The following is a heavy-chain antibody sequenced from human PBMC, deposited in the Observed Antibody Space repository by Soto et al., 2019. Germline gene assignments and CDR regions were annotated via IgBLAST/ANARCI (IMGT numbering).Heavy chain of an antibody. CDR1: GGTFSSYT. J-gene: IGHJ4*02. V-gene: IGHV1-69*08. CDR3: ARDPGRAAAGTGDY. D-gene: IGHD6-13*01. Sequence: QVQLVQSGAEVKKPGSSVKVSCKASGGTFSSYTISWVRQAPGQGLEWMGRIIPILGIANYAQKFQGRVTITAEKSTSTAYMELSSLRSEDTAVYYCARDPGRAAAGTGDYWGQGTLVTVSS. CDR2: IIPILGIA.